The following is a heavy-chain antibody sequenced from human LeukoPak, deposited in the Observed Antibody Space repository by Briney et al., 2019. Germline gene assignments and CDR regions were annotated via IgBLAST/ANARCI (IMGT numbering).Heavy chain of an antibody. CDR1: GGSFSNYY. D-gene: IGHD1-26*01. CDR2: IENRGNK. CDR3: VIFIMATTTTYY. Sequence: SETLSLTCAVFGGSFSNYYLHWIRQPPGKGLEWIGEIENRGNKKYNPTLKNGLTISVYTSTNQFSLNLLSVTATAVYYCVIFIMATTTTYYWGQGTLVTVSS. J-gene: IGHJ4*02. V-gene: IGHV4-34*01.